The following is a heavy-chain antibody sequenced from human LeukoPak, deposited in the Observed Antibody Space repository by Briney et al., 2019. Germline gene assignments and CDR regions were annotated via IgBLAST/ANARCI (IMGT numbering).Heavy chain of an antibody. D-gene: IGHD3-10*01. J-gene: IGHJ4*02. CDR2: INPNSGGT. V-gene: IGHV1-2*02. CDR3: ARDIWFGELLYNPGGGPAGY. Sequence: ASVKVSCKASGYTFSIYNMHWVRQAPGQGLEWMGWINPNSGGTNYAQKFQGRVTMTRDTSISTAYMELSRLRSDDTAVYYCARDIWFGELLYNPGGGPAGYWGQGTLVTVSS. CDR1: GYTFSIYN.